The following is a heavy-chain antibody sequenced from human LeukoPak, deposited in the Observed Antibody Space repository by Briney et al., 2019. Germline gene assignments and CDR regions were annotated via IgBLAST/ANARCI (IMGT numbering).Heavy chain of an antibody. V-gene: IGHV4-38-2*02. Sequence: PSETLSLTXTVSGGSISSGYYWGWIRQPPGKGLEWIGSIYHSGSTYYNPSLKSRVTISVDTSKNQFSLKLSSVTAADTAVYYCARREWEYSSSSFPFDYWGQGTLVTVSS. D-gene: IGHD6-6*01. CDR1: GGSISSGYY. CDR3: ARREWEYSSSSFPFDY. CDR2: IYHSGST. J-gene: IGHJ4*02.